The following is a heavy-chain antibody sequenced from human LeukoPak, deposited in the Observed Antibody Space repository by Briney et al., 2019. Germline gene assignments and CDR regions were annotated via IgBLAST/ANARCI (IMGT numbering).Heavy chain of an antibody. D-gene: IGHD6-19*01. J-gene: IGHJ4*02. Sequence: ASVKVSCNASGYTFTGYYMHWVRQAPGQGLEWMGWINPNSGGTNYAQKFQGRVTITADESTSTAYMELSSLRSEDTAVYYCARADGGWYYFDYWGQGTLVTVSS. CDR2: INPNSGGT. CDR3: ARADGGWYYFDY. CDR1: GYTFTGYY. V-gene: IGHV1-2*02.